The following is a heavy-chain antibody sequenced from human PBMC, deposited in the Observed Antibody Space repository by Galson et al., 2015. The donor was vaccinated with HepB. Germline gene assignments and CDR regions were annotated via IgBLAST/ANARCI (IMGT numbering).Heavy chain of an antibody. CDR1: GFTFSSYS. CDR3: ARHNLLAVASIQGVGWDSDY. J-gene: IGHJ4*02. V-gene: IGHV3-21*01. Sequence: SLRLSCAASGFTFSSYSMNWVRQAPGKGLEWVSSISSTASYIYYADSVRGRFTISRDSAKNSLYLQLNSLRAEDTAVYYCARHNLLAVASIQGVGWDSDYWGQGTLVTVSS. CDR2: ISSTASYI. D-gene: IGHD2-2*02.